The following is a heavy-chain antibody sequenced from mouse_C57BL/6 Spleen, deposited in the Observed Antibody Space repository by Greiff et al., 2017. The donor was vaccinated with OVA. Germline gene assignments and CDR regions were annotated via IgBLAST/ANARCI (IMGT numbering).Heavy chain of an antibody. D-gene: IGHD2-4*01. CDR3: ARAEDYDGPWFAY. CDR2: IYPGSGNT. CDR1: GYTFTDYY. J-gene: IGHJ3*01. Sequence: VQLQQSGAELVRPGASVKLSCKASGYTFTDYYINWVKQRPGQGLEWIARIYPGSGNTYYNEKFKGKATLTAEKSSSTAYMQLSSLTSEDSAVYFCARAEDYDGPWFAYWGQGTLVTVSA. V-gene: IGHV1-76*01.